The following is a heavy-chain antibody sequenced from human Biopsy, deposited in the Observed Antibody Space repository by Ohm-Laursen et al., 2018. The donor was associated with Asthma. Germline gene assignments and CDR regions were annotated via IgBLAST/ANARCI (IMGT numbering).Heavy chain of an antibody. CDR1: GASITSSAYY. CDR2: MYHSGSP. D-gene: IGHD3-22*01. V-gene: IGHV4-39*01. J-gene: IGHJ4*02. CDR3: VRHQYSSSWSTFDY. Sequence: GTLSLTCTVSGASITSSAYYWGWIRQPPGKGLEWIGSMYHSGSPYYHPSLKSRATISVDTSKNQLSLKMSSVTAADTAVYFCVRHQYSSSWSTFDYWGQGALVTVSS.